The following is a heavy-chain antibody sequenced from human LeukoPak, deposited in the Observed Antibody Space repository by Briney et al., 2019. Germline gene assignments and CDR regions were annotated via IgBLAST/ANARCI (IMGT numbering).Heavy chain of an antibody. Sequence: GGSLRLSCAASGFTFSSYWMHWVRQAPGKGLVWVSRINSDGSSTSYADSVKGRFTISRDNAKNTLYLQMSSLRAEDTAVYYCARGHYDFWSGASWGIDYGMDVWGQGTTVTVSS. V-gene: IGHV3-74*01. J-gene: IGHJ6*02. CDR1: GFTFSSYW. CDR3: ARGHYDFWSGASWGIDYGMDV. D-gene: IGHD3-3*01. CDR2: INSDGSST.